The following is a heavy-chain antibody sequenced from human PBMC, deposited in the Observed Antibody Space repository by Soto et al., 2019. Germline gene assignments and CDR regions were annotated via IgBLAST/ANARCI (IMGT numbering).Heavy chain of an antibody. D-gene: IGHD1-1*01. Sequence: QVHLVQSGAEVKKPGASVKVSCKGSGYAFTTYGITWVRQAPGQGLEWMGWISAHNGNTNYAQKLQGRVTVTRDTTTSTAYMARRSLRSGDTAVYYCARGRYGDYGGQCALVTVSS. J-gene: IGHJ4*02. V-gene: IGHV1-18*01. CDR2: ISAHNGNT. CDR3: ARGRYGDY. CDR1: GYAFTTYG.